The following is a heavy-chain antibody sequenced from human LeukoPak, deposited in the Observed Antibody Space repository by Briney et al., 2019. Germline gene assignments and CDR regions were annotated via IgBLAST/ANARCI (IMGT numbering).Heavy chain of an antibody. J-gene: IGHJ4*02. CDR1: GFTFSNYD. D-gene: IGHD4-17*01. CDR3: ARDRPDYGAERFAY. Sequence: GGSLRLSCAASGFTFSNYDMHWVRQPTGKGLEWVSGIGTAGDTYYPDSVKGRFTISRENAKNSLYLQMNSLRAEDTAVYYCARDRPDYGAERFAYWGQGTPVTVSS. V-gene: IGHV3-13*04. CDR2: IGTAGDT.